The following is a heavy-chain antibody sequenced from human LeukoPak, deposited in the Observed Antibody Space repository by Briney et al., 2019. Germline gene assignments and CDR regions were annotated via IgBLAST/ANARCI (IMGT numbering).Heavy chain of an antibody. CDR1: GFTFSSYS. CDR3: ARDRYSGSYPYFDY. V-gene: IGHV3-21*01. CDR2: ISSSSSYI. D-gene: IGHD1-26*01. J-gene: IGHJ4*02. Sequence: SGGSLRLSCAASGFTFSSYSMNWVRQAPGKGLEWVSSISSSSSYIYYADSVKGRFTISRDNAKNSLYLQMNSLRAEDTAVYYCARDRYSGSYPYFDYWGQGTLVTVSS.